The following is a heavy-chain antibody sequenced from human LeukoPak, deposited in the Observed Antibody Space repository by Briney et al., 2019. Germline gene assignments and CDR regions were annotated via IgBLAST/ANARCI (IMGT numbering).Heavy chain of an antibody. CDR3: ARVWSSGWYGDYYYMDV. Sequence: ASVKVSCKASGGTFSSYTISWVRQAPGQGLEWMGRIIPILGIANYAQKFQGRVTITADKSTSTAYMELSSLRSEDTAVYYCARVWSSGWYGDYYYMDVWGKGTTVTVSS. D-gene: IGHD6-19*01. CDR1: GGTFSSYT. CDR2: IIPILGIA. V-gene: IGHV1-69*02. J-gene: IGHJ6*03.